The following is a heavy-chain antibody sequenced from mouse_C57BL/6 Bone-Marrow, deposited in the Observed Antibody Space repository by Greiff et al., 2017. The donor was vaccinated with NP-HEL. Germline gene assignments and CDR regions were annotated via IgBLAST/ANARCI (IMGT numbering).Heavy chain of an antibody. CDR1: GYTFTSYG. Sequence: VQRVESGAELARPGASVKLSCKASGYTFTSYGISWVKQRTGQGLEWIGEIYPRSGNTYYNEKFKGKATLTADKSSSTAYMELRSLTSEDSAVYFCAKGGLRWYFDVWGTGTTVTVSS. CDR2: IYPRSGNT. V-gene: IGHV1-81*01. J-gene: IGHJ1*03. D-gene: IGHD2-2*01. CDR3: AKGGLRWYFDV.